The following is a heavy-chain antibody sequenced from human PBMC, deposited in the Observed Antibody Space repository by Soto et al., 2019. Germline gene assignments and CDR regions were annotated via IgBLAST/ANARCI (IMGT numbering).Heavy chain of an antibody. J-gene: IGHJ3*02. CDR1: GFTFSSYS. V-gene: IGHV3-21*01. CDR2: ISSSSSYI. Sequence: SLRLSCAASGFTFSSYSMNWVRQAPGKGLEWVSSISSSSSYIYYADSVKGRFTISRDNAKNSLYLQMNSLRAEDTAVYYCASPAPDTAMATHAFDIWGQGTMVTVSS. D-gene: IGHD5-18*01. CDR3: ASPAPDTAMATHAFDI.